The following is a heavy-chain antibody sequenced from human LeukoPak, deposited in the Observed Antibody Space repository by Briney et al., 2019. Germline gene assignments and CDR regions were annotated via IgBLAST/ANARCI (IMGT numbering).Heavy chain of an antibody. CDR3: ARGSRDIVVVPAGNPHAFDI. V-gene: IGHV1-2*04. CDR1: GYTFTGYY. CDR2: INPNSGGT. D-gene: IGHD2-2*01. Sequence: ASVKVSCKASGYTFTGYYMHWVRQAPGQGLEWMGWINPNSGGTNYAQKFQGWVTMTRDTSISTAYMELSRLRSDDTAVYYCARGSRDIVVVPAGNPHAFDIWGQGTMVTVSS. J-gene: IGHJ3*02.